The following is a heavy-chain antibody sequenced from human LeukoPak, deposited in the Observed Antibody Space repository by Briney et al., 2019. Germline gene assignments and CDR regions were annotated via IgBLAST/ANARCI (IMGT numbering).Heavy chain of an antibody. V-gene: IGHV4-59*08. CDR1: GGSLNNYY. CDR3: ARRPVAKGLDI. J-gene: IGHJ3*02. Sequence: SETLSLTCTVSGGSLNNYYGSWIRQPPGKGLEWIGYISYSGSTNYNPSLKSRVTISVDTSKNHFSLKLTSVTAADTAIYYCARRPVAKGLDIWGQGTMVTVSS. CDR2: ISYSGST. D-gene: IGHD5-12*01.